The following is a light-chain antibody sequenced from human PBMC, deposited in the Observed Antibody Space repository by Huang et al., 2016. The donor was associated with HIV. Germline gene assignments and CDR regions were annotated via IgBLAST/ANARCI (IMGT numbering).Light chain of an antibody. J-gene: IGKJ4*01. Sequence: EVVLTQSPGTLSLSPGEKATLSCRASQSLRDNYLAWYQQRPGQAPRLLIYAASSRATGIPDRFSGSGSGTDFTLTINGLEPQDFAVYFCLQYDRSPLTFGGGT. CDR1: QSLRDNY. CDR2: AAS. V-gene: IGKV3-20*01. CDR3: LQYDRSPLT.